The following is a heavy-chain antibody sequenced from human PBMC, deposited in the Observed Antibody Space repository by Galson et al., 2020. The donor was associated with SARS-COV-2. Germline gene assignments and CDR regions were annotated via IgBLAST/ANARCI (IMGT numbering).Heavy chain of an antibody. CDR2: VYGDGST. CDR3: ARGQAAVGFWGRVYYYKGLDC. Sequence: GESLKISCVVSGITVSGNCMTWVHQAPGKGLEWVSVVYGDGSTFSADSVKGRFTISRDNSNSALYLQINSLRGEDTAVYYYARGQAAVGFWGRVYYYKGLDCWGQGTTVTVSS. CDR1: GITVSGNC. D-gene: IGHD6-13*01. J-gene: IGHJ6*02. V-gene: IGHV3-66*01.